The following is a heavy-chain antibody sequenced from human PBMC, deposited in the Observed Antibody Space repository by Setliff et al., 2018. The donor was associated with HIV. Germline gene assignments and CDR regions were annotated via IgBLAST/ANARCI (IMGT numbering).Heavy chain of an antibody. J-gene: IGHJ3*02. CDR3: ARVREISDVRLSAFDI. CDR2: IYYSETT. V-gene: IGHV4-31*03. D-gene: IGHD2-21*02. CDR1: GVSMTSGGYY. Sequence: SETLSLTCTVSGVSMTSGGYYWSWIRQLPGKGLEWIGYIYYSETTYYNPSLSSRVTISEDSSMNQFSLKLTSVTAADTAVYYCARVREISDVRLSAFDIRGQGTMVTVSS.